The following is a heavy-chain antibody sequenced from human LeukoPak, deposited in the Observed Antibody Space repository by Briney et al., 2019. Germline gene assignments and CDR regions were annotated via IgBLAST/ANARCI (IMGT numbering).Heavy chain of an antibody. J-gene: IGHJ4*02. CDR1: GFTFSKSW. CDR2: IKEDGRDK. CDR3: ATRSSGWQFDY. Sequence: GGSLRLSCAASGFTFSKSWMTWVRQAPGKGLQWVAHIKEDGRDKYYVDSVKGRFTISRDNAQTSLYLQMNSLRADDTAVYYCATRSSGWQFDYWGQGTLVSVSS. V-gene: IGHV3-7*05. D-gene: IGHD6-19*01.